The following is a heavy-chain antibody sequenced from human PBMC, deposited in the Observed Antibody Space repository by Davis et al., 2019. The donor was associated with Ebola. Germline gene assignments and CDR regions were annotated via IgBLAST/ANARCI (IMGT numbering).Heavy chain of an antibody. CDR2: ISWNSGSI. J-gene: IGHJ3*02. CDR1: GFTFDDYA. D-gene: IGHD3-3*02. Sequence: LSLTCAASGFTFDDYAMHWVRQAPGKGLEWVSGISWNSGSIGYADSVKGRFTISRDNAKKSLYLQMNSLRAEDTALYYCAKDIRALRAFDIWGQGTMVAVSS. CDR3: AKDIRALRAFDI. V-gene: IGHV3-9*01.